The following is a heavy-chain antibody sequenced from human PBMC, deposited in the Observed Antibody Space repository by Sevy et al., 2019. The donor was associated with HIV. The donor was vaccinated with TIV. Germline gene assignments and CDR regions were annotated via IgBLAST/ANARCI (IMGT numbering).Heavy chain of an antibody. D-gene: IGHD3-22*01. J-gene: IGHJ4*02. V-gene: IGHV3-11*06. CDR1: GFTFSDYY. CDR2: ISSSSSYT. CDR3: AREGHYDSSGYYPGRPREVYYFDY. Sequence: GGSLRLSCAASGFTFSDYYMSWIRQAPGKGLEWVSYISSSSSYTNYADSVKGRFTTSRDNAKNSLYLQMNSLRAEDTAVYYCAREGHYDSSGYYPGRPREVYYFDYWGQGTLVTVSS.